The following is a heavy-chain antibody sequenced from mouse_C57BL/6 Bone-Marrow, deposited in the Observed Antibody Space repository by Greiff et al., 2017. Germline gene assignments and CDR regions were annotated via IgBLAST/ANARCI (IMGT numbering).Heavy chain of an antibody. CDR1: GFTFSSYG. CDR2: ISSGGSYT. V-gene: IGHV5-6*01. J-gene: IGHJ1*03. Sequence: EVKLVESGGDLVKPGGSLKLSCAASGFTFSSYGMSWVRQTPDKRLEWVATISSGGSYTYYPDSVKGRFTISRDNAKTTLYLQMSSLKSEDTAMYYCARDGYWYFDVWGTGTTVTVSS. CDR3: ARDGYWYFDV.